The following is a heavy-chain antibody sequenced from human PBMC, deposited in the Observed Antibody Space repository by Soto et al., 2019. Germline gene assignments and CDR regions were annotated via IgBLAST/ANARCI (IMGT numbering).Heavy chain of an antibody. CDR1: GYTFTSYG. Sequence: QIQLVQSGTEVREPGASVKVSCQASGYTFTSYGIIWVRQAPGQGLELMGWISGYNINKNYAQKYQTRVTMTTDTSTRTAYIELRSLRSDDTAVYYCARVGAIAPAEGDYWGQGTLVTVSS. D-gene: IGHD6-13*01. J-gene: IGHJ4*02. V-gene: IGHV1-18*01. CDR2: ISGYNINK. CDR3: ARVGAIAPAEGDY.